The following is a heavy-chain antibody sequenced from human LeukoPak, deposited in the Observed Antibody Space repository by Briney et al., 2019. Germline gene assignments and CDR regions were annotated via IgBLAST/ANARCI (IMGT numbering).Heavy chain of an antibody. CDR1: GFTFSTYN. Sequence: PGGSLRLSCAASGFTFSTYNMSWVRQAPGKGLEWVGRVKSKTDGGTTDYAAPVKGRFTISRDDSKNTLYLQMNSLKTEDTAVYYCTTDGDSSSWYYFDYWGQGTLVTVSS. J-gene: IGHJ4*02. V-gene: IGHV3-15*01. D-gene: IGHD6-13*01. CDR3: TTDGDSSSWYYFDY. CDR2: VKSKTDGGTT.